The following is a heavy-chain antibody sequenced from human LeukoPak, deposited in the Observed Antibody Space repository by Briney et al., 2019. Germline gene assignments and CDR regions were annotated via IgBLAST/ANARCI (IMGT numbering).Heavy chain of an antibody. Sequence: GASVKVSCKASGYAFTGYGISWVRQAPGQGLEWMGWISVYNGNTKYLRKLQGRVTMTTDTSTSTAYVELRSLRSDDTAVYYCARSSMQWPNRYFDLWGRGTLVTVSS. J-gene: IGHJ2*01. V-gene: IGHV1-18*01. CDR1: GYAFTGYG. CDR3: ARSSMQWPNRYFDL. D-gene: IGHD6-19*01. CDR2: ISVYNGNT.